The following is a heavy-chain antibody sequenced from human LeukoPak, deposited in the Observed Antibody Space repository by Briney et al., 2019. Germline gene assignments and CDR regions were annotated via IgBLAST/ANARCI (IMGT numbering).Heavy chain of an antibody. CDR1: GGSISSYY. V-gene: IGHV4-59*08. J-gene: IGHJ4*02. CDR2: IYYSGST. Sequence: PSETLSLTCTVSGGSISSYYWSWIRQPPGKGLEWIGYIYYSGSTNYNPSLKSRVTISVDTSENQFSLKVSSVTAADTAIYYCARQRAVAGPYYFDYWGQGTLVTVSS. CDR3: ARQRAVAGPYYFDY. D-gene: IGHD6-19*01.